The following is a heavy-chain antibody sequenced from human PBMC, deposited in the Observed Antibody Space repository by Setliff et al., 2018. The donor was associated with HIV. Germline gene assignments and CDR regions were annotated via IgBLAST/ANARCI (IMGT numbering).Heavy chain of an antibody. J-gene: IGHJ4*02. D-gene: IGHD2-15*01. Sequence: ASVKVSCKASGYTFTDHYIHWVRQAPGQGLEWMGRINPNSGGTSYAQNLQGRVTMTRNTSINTIYMELTGVTYNDTAAYYCARRVVAAATSLSILGIRPDCFDYWGQGTLVTVSS. CDR2: INPNSGGT. CDR1: GYTFTDHY. CDR3: ARRVVAAATSLSILGIRPDCFDY. V-gene: IGHV1-2*06.